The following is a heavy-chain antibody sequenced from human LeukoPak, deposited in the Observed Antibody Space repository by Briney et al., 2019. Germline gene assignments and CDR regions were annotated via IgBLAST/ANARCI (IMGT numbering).Heavy chain of an antibody. J-gene: IGHJ4*02. V-gene: IGHV3-21*01. D-gene: IGHD6-6*01. Sequence: GGSLRLSCAASGFTFSSYSMNWVRQAPGKGLEWVSSISSSSSYIYYADSVKGRFTISRDNAKNSLYLQMNSPRAEDTAVYYCAREDRGQLGLNDYWGQGTLVTVSS. CDR1: GFTFSSYS. CDR2: ISSSSSYI. CDR3: AREDRGQLGLNDY.